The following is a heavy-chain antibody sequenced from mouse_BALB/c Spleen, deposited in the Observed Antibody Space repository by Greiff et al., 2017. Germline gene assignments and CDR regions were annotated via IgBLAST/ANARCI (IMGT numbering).Heavy chain of an antibody. CDR1: GFNIKDTY. J-gene: IGHJ3*01. D-gene: IGHD1-2*01. CDR2: IDPANGNT. CDR3: STATPAWFAY. V-gene: IGHV14-3*02. Sequence: VQLKQSGAELVKPGASVKLSCTASGFNIKDTYMHWVKQRPEQGLEWIGRIDPANGNTKYDPKFQGKATITADTSSNTAYLQLSSLTSEDTADYYCSTATPAWFAYWGQGTLVTVSA.